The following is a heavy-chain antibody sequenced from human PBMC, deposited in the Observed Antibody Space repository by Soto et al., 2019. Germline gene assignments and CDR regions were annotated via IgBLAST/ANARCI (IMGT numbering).Heavy chain of an antibody. D-gene: IGHD2-2*01. Sequence: PSETLSLTGTVSGGSINNYCWTWVRQPAGKGLEWSGHIYASGSTNYNPSLKSRVTMSLDTSKNQFSLKVNSVTAADTAVYYCARDVYGSTTSGYYYYAMDVWGQGTTVTVSS. V-gene: IGHV4-4*07. CDR1: GGSINNYC. CDR2: IYASGST. J-gene: IGHJ6*02. CDR3: ARDVYGSTTSGYYYYAMDV.